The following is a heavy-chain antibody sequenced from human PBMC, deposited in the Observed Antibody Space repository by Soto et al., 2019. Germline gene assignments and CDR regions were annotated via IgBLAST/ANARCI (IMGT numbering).Heavy chain of an antibody. CDR2: ILPIIDIP. V-gene: IGHV1-69*02. Sequence: QVQLVQSGAEVKKPGSSVKVSCKASGGTFRNYPINWVRQAPGQGLEWMGSILPIIDIPDYAQNFQARPTIPANKSTSTAYMELSRLRPEDTAMYFCARGPLVVLNYFDSWGKGPLVTVSS. J-gene: IGHJ4*02. CDR1: GGTFRNYP. D-gene: IGHD2-2*01. CDR3: ARGPLVVLNYFDS.